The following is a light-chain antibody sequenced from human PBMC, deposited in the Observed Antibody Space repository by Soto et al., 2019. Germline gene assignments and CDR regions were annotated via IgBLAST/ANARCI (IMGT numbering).Light chain of an antibody. CDR3: QQYSSWLWT. Sequence: EIVLTQSPGTLCLSPGEGATLSCRASQSISSNSLAWYQHKPGQAPRLLIYGASIRATGIPDRFSGSGSGTDFTLTISRLEPEDFAVYYCQQYSSWLWTFGQGTKVEIK. CDR2: GAS. J-gene: IGKJ1*01. CDR1: QSISSNS. V-gene: IGKV3-20*01.